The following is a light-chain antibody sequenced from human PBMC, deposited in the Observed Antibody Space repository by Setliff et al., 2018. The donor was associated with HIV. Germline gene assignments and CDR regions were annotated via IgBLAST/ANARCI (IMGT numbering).Light chain of an antibody. Sequence: SALTQPPYVSGAPGQSVTISCTGSTSDIGHYNRVSWYQQPPGAAPKLIMYEVSHRPSGVPDRFSGSKSGSTASLTISGLQPEDEADYYCSSYTTSITFVFGTGTKV. V-gene: IGLV2-18*02. CDR2: EVS. J-gene: IGLJ1*01. CDR1: TSDIGHYNR. CDR3: SSYTTSITFV.